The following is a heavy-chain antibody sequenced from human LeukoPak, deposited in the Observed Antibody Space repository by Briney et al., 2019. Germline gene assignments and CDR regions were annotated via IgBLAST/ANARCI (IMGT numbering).Heavy chain of an antibody. D-gene: IGHD2-15*01. CDR2: IASDGSST. V-gene: IGHV3-74*01. CDR3: ARGRPHGNDY. Sequence: GGSLRLSCAASGFTFSDYYMSWVRQAPGKGLVWVSRIASDGSSTTYADSVKGRFSISRDNAKNTLYLQMNSLRVEDTAVYYCARGRPHGNDYWGQGTLVTVSS. CDR1: GFTFSDYY. J-gene: IGHJ4*02.